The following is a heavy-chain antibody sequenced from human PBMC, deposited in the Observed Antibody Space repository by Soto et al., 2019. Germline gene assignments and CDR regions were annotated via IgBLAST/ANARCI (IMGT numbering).Heavy chain of an antibody. V-gene: IGHV3-23*01. CDR3: ATFRFCSSTSCFAEEGGY. Sequence: EVQLLESGGGLVQPGGSLRLSCAASGFTFSSYAMSWVRQAPGKGLEWVSAISGSGGNTYYADSVKGRFTISRDNSKNTLYLQMNSLRAEDTAVYYCATFRFCSSTSCFAEEGGYWCQGTLVTVSS. J-gene: IGHJ4*02. D-gene: IGHD2-2*01. CDR1: GFTFSSYA. CDR2: ISGSGGNT.